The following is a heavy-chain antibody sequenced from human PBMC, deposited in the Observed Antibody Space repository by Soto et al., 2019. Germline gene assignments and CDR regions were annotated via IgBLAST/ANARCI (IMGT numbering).Heavy chain of an antibody. V-gene: IGHV4-59*01. D-gene: IGHD2-2*01. J-gene: IGHJ6*02. CDR2: IYYSGST. CDR3: ARDANHRYCSSTSCSYKYYYYYYGMDV. Sequence: SETLSLTCAVSSGSIDNVYWWSWVRQSPGKGLEWIGYIYYSGSTNYNPSLKSRVTISVDTSKNQFSLKLSSVTAADTAVYYCARDANHRYCSSTSCSYKYYYYYYGMDVWGQGTTVTVSS. CDR1: SGSIDNVYW.